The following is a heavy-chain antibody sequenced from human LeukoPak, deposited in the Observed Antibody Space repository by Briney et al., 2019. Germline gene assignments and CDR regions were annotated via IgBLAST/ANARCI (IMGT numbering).Heavy chain of an antibody. CDR2: IYYSGST. D-gene: IGHD1-26*01. J-gene: IGHJ4*02. Sequence: SQTLSLTCTVSGGSISSGGYYWSWIRQPPGKGLEWIGYIYYSGSTYYNPSLKSRVTISVDTSKNQFSLKLSSVTAADTAVYYCARWDEKRTPQKVGATPFYFDYWGQGTLVTVSS. V-gene: IGHV4-31*03. CDR3: ARWDEKRTPQKVGATPFYFDY. CDR1: GGSISSGGYY.